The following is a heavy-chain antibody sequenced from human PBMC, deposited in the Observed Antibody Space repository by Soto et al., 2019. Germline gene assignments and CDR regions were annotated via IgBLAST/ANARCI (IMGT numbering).Heavy chain of an antibody. V-gene: IGHV1-69*06. CDR2: IIPIFGTA. J-gene: IGHJ4*02. CDR3: ARDYNGAFDY. Sequence: SVKVSCKASGGTFSSYAISWVRQAPGQGPEWMGGIIPIFGTANYAQKFQGRVTITADKSTSTAYMELSSLRSEDTAVYYCARDYNGAFDYWGQGTLVTVSS. D-gene: IGHD1-1*01. CDR1: GGTFSSYA.